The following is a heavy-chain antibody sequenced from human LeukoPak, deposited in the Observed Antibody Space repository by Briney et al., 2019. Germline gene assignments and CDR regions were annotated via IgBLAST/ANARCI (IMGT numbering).Heavy chain of an antibody. J-gene: IGHJ3*02. CDR3: ARGEYMGSSGWYVRTAAKPNDAFDI. CDR1: GFSVSNKY. Sequence: QPGGSLRLSCAASGFSVSNKYMSWVRQAPGKGLEWVSVIYTGGDTYYADSVRGRFTISRDNSKNTLYLQMNSLRAEDTAVYYCARGEYMGSSGWYVRTAAKPNDAFDIWGQGTMVTVSS. CDR2: IYTGGDT. D-gene: IGHD6-19*01. V-gene: IGHV3-53*05.